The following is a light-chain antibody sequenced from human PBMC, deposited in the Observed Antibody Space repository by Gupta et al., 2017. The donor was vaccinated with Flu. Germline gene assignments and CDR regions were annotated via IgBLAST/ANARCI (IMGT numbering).Light chain of an antibody. CDR2: DLN. Sequence: SVTISCTGSSSVVCGYNFVSWYQQPSGNAPKLMIYDLNRRPSGVPVRFSGSRSGNTASLTVSGLQAEDEAYYYCSSYAGTNNLVFGGGTRLTVL. CDR1: SSVVCGYNF. J-gene: IGLJ2*01. CDR3: SSYAGTNNLV. V-gene: IGLV2-8*01.